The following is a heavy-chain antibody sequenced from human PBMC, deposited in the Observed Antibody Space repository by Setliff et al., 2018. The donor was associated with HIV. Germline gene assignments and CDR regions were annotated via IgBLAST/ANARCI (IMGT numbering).Heavy chain of an antibody. V-gene: IGHV4-39*01. J-gene: IGHJ5*02. Sequence: PSETLSLTCTVSGGSISSGGYYWSWIRQHPGKGLEWIGYIYYSGITYYNPSLKSRVTITVDTSKNQFSLKLSSVTAADTAVYYCARRWVIAAGNWFDPWGQGTLVTVS. CDR1: GGSISSGGYY. CDR3: ARRWVIAAGNWFDP. CDR2: IYYSGIT. D-gene: IGHD6-13*01.